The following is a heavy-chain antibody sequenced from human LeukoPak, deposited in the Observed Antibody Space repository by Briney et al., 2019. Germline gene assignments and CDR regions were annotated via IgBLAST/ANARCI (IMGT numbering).Heavy chain of an antibody. J-gene: IGHJ4*02. Sequence: GGSLRLSCAASGFTFSSYSMNWVRQAPGKGLEWVSAISGSGGSTYYADSVKGRFTISRDNSKNTLYLQMNSLRAEDTAVYYCAKNSGSYVRGYYFDYWGQGTLVTVSS. CDR1: GFTFSSYS. CDR3: AKNSGSYVRGYYFDY. V-gene: IGHV3-23*01. CDR2: ISGSGGST. D-gene: IGHD1-26*01.